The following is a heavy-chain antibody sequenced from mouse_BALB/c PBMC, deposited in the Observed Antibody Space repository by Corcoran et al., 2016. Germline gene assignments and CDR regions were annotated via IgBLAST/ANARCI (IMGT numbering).Heavy chain of an antibody. CDR1: GVSLSTSGMG. V-gene: IGHV8-12*01. D-gene: IGHD2-4*01. CDR2: IYWDDDK. J-gene: IGHJ2*01. CDR3: ARSYHDYDY. Sequence: VTLKESGPGILQPSQTLSLTCSFSGVSLSTSGMGVSWIRQPSGKGLEWLAHIYWDDDKRYNPSLKSRLTISKDTSSNQVFLKITSVDTADTATYYCARSYHDYDYWGQGTTLTVSS.